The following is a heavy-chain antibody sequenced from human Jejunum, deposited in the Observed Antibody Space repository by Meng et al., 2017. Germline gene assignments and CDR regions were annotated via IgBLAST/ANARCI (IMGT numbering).Heavy chain of an antibody. CDR1: GFAFGSYI. CDR3: GKVDPIKAHTSGWYGVDY. D-gene: IGHD6-13*01. Sequence: GGSLRLSCVASGFAFGSYIMTWVRQAPGKGLEYVSSMSGSGGMTYYADSVKGRFTISRDNSKNTLYLQMNSLGGDDTATYYCGKVDPIKAHTSGWYGVDYWGQGTLVTVSS. V-gene: IGHV3-23*01. CDR2: MSGSGGMT. J-gene: IGHJ4*02.